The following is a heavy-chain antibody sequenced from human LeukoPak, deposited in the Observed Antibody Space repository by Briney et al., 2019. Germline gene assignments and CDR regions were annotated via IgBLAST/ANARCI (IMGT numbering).Heavy chain of an antibody. CDR3: ARTTMVRGTYYMDV. CDR2: IYYSGST. Sequence: PSETLSLTCAVYGGSFSGYYWSWIRQPPEKGLEWIGYIYYSGSTNYNPSLKSRVTISVDTSKNQFSLKLSSVTAADTAVYYCARTTMVRGTYYMDVWGKGTTVTVSS. CDR1: GGSFSGYY. D-gene: IGHD3-10*01. V-gene: IGHV4-59*01. J-gene: IGHJ6*03.